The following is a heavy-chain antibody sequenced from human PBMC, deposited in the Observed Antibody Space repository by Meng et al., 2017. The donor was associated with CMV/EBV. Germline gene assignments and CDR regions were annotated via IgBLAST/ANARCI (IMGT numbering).Heavy chain of an antibody. CDR3: ASYVAGDGGRGS. CDR1: CGSVRLGNEH. Sequence: GHLPASGPSLMSPALARSRACSVSCGSVRLGNEHWGWIQQPAGKGLEWIGQIYTNGISYYNPSLESRLTISVDTSKNEFSRKLSSVTAAYSSVYYCASYVAGDGGRGSWGQGVLVTVSS. V-gene: IGHV4-61*02. J-gene: IGHJ5*02. CDR2: IYTNGIS. D-gene: IGHD3-16*01.